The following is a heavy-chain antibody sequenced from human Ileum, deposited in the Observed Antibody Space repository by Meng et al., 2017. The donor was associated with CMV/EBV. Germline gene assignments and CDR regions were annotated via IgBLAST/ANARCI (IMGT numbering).Heavy chain of an antibody. CDR2: IRTKTNSYAT. J-gene: IGHJ4*02. CDR3: AKDRYSNYYFDY. V-gene: IGHV3-73*01. Sequence: GESLKISCAASGFTFRGSAVHWVRQASGKGVEWVGRIRTKTNSYATAYGASVKGRFTISRDDSRNAAYLQMNSLRADDTAVYYCAKDRYSNYYFDYWGQGTLVTVSS. CDR1: GFTFRGSA. D-gene: IGHD4-11*01.